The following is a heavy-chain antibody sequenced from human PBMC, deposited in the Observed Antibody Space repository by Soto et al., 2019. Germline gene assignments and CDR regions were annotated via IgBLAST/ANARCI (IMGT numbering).Heavy chain of an antibody. Sequence: QVQLVQSGAEVKKPGASVKVSCQASGYSFSNNGISWVRQAPGQGFEWMGWINGDNGNTNYAQKFQGRVTMTTDTYTSTAYMVLRSLRSDDTAVYYCARDLGYGDYGTDFWGQGTLVTVSS. CDR3: ARDLGYGDYGTDF. D-gene: IGHD4-17*01. CDR2: INGDNGNT. V-gene: IGHV1-18*04. CDR1: GYSFSNNG. J-gene: IGHJ4*02.